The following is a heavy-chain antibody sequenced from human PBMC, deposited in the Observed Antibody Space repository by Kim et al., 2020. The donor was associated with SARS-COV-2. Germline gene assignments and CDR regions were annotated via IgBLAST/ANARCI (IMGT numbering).Heavy chain of an antibody. Sequence: PSLQGRVTISVDTPKNQLSLKLSSVTAADTAVYYCARGAGGAALAGQFDYWGQGTLVTVSS. J-gene: IGHJ4*02. CDR3: ARGAGGAALAGQFDY. D-gene: IGHD6-19*01. V-gene: IGHV4-59*09.